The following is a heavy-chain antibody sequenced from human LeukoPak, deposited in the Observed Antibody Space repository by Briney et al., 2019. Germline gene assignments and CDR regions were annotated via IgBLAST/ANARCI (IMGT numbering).Heavy chain of an antibody. CDR3: ARGSSSWPDAFDI. D-gene: IGHD6-13*01. CDR1: GFTFSTYS. Sequence: PGGSLRLSCAASGFTFSTYSMNWVRQAPGKGLEWVSSISSSGTYIYYADSVKGGFTMSRDNAKNSLYLQMNSLRAGDTAVYYCARGSSSWPDAFDIWGQGTMVTVSS. J-gene: IGHJ3*02. V-gene: IGHV3-21*01. CDR2: ISSSGTYI.